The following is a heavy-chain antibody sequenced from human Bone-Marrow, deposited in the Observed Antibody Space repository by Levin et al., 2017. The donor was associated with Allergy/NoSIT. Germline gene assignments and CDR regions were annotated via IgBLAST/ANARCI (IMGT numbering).Heavy chain of an antibody. CDR2: IHYTGST. CDR3: ARGSGYFDWPTYFDY. V-gene: IGHV4-39*07. CDR1: GGSVFSSSYY. J-gene: IGHJ4*02. D-gene: IGHD3-9*01. Sequence: SETLSLTCTVSGGSVFSSSYYWGWIRQPPGKGPEWIGSIHYTGSTSYNPSLKTRVTISLDTSKNQFSLRLSSVTAADTAVYFCARGSGYFDWPTYFDYWGQGSLVAVSS.